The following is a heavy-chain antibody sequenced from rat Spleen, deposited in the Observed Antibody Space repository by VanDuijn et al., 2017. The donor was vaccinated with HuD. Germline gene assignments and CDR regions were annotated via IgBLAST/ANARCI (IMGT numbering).Heavy chain of an antibody. CDR3: ARPDGYTYVMDA. Sequence: EVQLVESDGGLVQPGRSLKLSCAASGFTFSDYNMAWVRQSPKKGLEWVATIIYDGSRTFYRDSVKGRCTISRDNAKSTLYLQMDSLRSEDTATYYCARPDGYTYVMDAWGQGASVTVSS. V-gene: IGHV5S10*01. D-gene: IGHD1-4*01. J-gene: IGHJ4*01. CDR1: GFTFSDYN. CDR2: IIYDGSRT.